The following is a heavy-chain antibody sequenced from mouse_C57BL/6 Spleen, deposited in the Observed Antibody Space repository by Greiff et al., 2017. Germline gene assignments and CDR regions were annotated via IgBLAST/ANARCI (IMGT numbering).Heavy chain of an antibody. Sequence: EVQLQQSGPELVKPGASVKMSCKASGYTFTDYNMHWVKQSHGKSLEWIGYINPNNGGTSYNQKFKGKATLTVNKSSSTAYMELRSLTSEESAVYYCACTTVVARYFDVWGTGTTVTVSS. CDR2: INPNNGGT. CDR3: ACTTVVARYFDV. J-gene: IGHJ1*03. CDR1: GYTFTDYN. D-gene: IGHD1-1*01. V-gene: IGHV1-22*01.